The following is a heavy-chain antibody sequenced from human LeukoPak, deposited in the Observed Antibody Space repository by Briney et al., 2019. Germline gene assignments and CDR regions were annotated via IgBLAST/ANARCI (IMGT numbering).Heavy chain of an antibody. CDR3: ARGTKYYYDSSGYYPFDY. J-gene: IGHJ4*02. CDR2: ISYDGSNK. D-gene: IGHD3-22*01. V-gene: IGHV3-30*04. Sequence: GGSLRLSCAASGFTFSSYAMHWVRQAPGKGLEWVAVISYDGSNKYYADSVKGRFTISRDNSKNTLYLQMNSLRAEDTAVYYCARGTKYYYDSSGYYPFDYWGQGTLVTVSS. CDR1: GFTFSSYA.